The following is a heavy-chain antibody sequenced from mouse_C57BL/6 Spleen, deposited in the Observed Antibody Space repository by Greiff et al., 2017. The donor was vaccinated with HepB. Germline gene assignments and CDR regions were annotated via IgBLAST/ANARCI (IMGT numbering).Heavy chain of an antibody. J-gene: IGHJ1*03. CDR1: GYSITSGYD. V-gene: IGHV3-1*01. Sequence: EVKLQESGPGMVKPSQSLSLTCTVTGYSITSGYDWHWIRHFPGNKLEWMGYISYSGSTNYNPSLKSRISITHDTSKNHFFLKLNSVTTEDTATYYCAREGGYYYGSSYGYFDVWGTGTTVTVSS. D-gene: IGHD1-1*01. CDR3: AREGGYYYGSSYGYFDV. CDR2: ISYSGST.